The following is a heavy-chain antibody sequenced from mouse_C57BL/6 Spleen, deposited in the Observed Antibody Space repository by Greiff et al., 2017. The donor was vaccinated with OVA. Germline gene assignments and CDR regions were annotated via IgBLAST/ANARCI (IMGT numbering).Heavy chain of an antibody. CDR2: IYPGNSDT. CDR1: GYTFTSYW. V-gene: IGHV1-5*01. J-gene: IGHJ3*01. D-gene: IGHD1-1*01. Sequence: EVKLVESGTVLARPGASVKMSCKTSGYTFTSYWMHWVKQRPGQGLEWIGAIYPGNSDTSYNQKFKGKAKLTAVTSASTAYMELSSLTNEDSAVYYCTRGDYYGRKVFAYWGQGTLVTVSA. CDR3: TRGDYYGRKVFAY.